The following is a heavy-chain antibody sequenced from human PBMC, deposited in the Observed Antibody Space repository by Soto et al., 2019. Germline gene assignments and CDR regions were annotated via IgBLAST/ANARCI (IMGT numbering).Heavy chain of an antibody. CDR3: ARGVSTSFSGRYGSNYYGSGSYYKLPAYYYGMDV. V-gene: IGHV4-39*07. J-gene: IGHJ6*02. D-gene: IGHD3-10*01. Sequence: PSETLSLTCTVSGGSISSGGYYWSWIRQPPGKGLEWIGEINHSGSTNYNPSLKSRVTISVDTSKNQFSLKLSSVTAADTAVYYCARGVSTSFSGRYGSNYYGSGSYYKLPAYYYGMDVWGQGTTVTVSS. CDR1: GGSISSGGYY. CDR2: INHSGST.